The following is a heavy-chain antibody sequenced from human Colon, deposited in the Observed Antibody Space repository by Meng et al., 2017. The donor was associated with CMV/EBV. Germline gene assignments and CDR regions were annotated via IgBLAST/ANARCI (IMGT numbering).Heavy chain of an antibody. V-gene: IGHV3-23*01. J-gene: IGHJ5*02. CDR1: GFVFSDYA. CDR3: AKIRKGGYCSGGSRFDT. D-gene: IGHD2-8*02. Sequence: SGFVFSDYAMTWVRQAPGKGLEWVSVISDSLYTNYGDPVKGRFTISRDNSKNTVFLQMNSLRADDTGIYFCAKIRKGGYCSGGSRFDTWGQGTLVTVSS. CDR2: ISDSLYT.